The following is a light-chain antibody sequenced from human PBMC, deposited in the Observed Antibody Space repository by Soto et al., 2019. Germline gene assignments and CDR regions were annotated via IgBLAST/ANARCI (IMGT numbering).Light chain of an antibody. J-gene: IGKJ2*01. V-gene: IGKV1-5*01. CDR1: QTISSS. CDR3: QQYNYFYT. Sequence: DIQMTQSPSTLSASVGDRVAITCRASQTISSSLAWYQQKPGKAPKLLIYDASSLESGVPSRFSGSGSGTEFTLTISSLQPDDFATYYCQQYNYFYTFGQGTKV. CDR2: DAS.